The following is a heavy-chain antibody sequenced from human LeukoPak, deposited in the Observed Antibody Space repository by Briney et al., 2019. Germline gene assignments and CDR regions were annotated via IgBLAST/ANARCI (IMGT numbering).Heavy chain of an antibody. CDR2: INHSGST. CDR3: STGGYDSSGYYFAEYFQH. Sequence: SETLSLTCTVSGGSISSYYWSWIRQPPGKGLEWIGEINHSGSTNYNPSLKSRVTISVDTSKNQFSLKLSSVTAADTAVYYCSTGGYDSSGYYFAEYFQHWGQGTLVTVSS. J-gene: IGHJ1*01. V-gene: IGHV4-34*01. D-gene: IGHD3-22*01. CDR1: GGSISSYY.